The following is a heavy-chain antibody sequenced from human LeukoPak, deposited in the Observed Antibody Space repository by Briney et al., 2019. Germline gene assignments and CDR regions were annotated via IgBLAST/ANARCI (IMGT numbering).Heavy chain of an antibody. CDR2: MNHSGSN. V-gene: IGHV4-34*01. D-gene: IGHD5-18*01. CDR3: ARGKTSYGLLEYFQH. J-gene: IGHJ1*01. Sequence: SETLSLTCGVYGESFSGYFWSWVRQPPGKGLEWVGEMNHSGSNNYNPALRRRGTISVDTSKNQFSLKLTSLTAADTALYYCARGKTSYGLLEYFQHWGQGTLVTVSS. CDR1: GESFSGYF.